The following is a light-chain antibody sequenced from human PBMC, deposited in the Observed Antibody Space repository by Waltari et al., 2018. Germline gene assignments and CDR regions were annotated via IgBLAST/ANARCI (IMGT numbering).Light chain of an antibody. CDR2: GNS. CDR3: QSYDSSLSVVV. V-gene: IGLV1-40*01. CDR1: RSNLGAGYD. J-gene: IGLJ2*01. Sequence: QSVLTQPPSGSGAPGQRVTIPCTGSRSNLGAGYDVHRYQQLPGTAPKLLIYGNSNRPSGVPDRFSGSKSGTSASLAITGLQAEDEADYYCQSYDSSLSVVVFGGGTKLTVL.